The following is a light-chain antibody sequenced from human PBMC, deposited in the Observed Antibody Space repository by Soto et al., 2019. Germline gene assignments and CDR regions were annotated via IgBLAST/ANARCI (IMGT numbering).Light chain of an antibody. J-gene: IGLJ2*01. CDR2: KND. V-gene: IGLV1-44*01. Sequence: QPVLTQPPSASGTPGQRVTISCSGSRLNIGANTVNWYQQLPGMAPKLLIYKNDQRPSGVPDRFSGSKSGTSASLAISGLQSEDEADYYCASWDDSLSGPVVFGGGTQLTVL. CDR3: ASWDDSLSGPVV. CDR1: RLNIGANT.